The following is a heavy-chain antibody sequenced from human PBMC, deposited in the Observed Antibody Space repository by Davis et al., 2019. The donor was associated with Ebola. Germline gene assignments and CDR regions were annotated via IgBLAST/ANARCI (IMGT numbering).Heavy chain of an antibody. D-gene: IGHD6-6*01. CDR3: ARGQQFVRFDP. CDR1: GYTFTSYY. V-gene: IGHV1-46*01. CDR2: INPSDGST. Sequence: ASVQVSCKASGYTFTSYYMHWVRQAPAQGLEWLALINPSDGSTSYAQKFQGRVTMTRDTSTSTFYMELSSLRSEDTAVYYCARGQQFVRFDPWGQGTLVTVSS. J-gene: IGHJ5*02.